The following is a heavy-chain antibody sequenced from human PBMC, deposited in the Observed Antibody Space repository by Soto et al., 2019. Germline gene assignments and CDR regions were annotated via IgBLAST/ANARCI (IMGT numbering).Heavy chain of an antibody. CDR2: INPSGGST. V-gene: IGHV1-46*01. Sequence: GASVKVSCKASGYTFTSYYMHWVRQAPGQGLEWMGIINPSGGSTSYAQKFQGRVTITRDTSASTAYMELSSLRSEDTAVYYCARDVLLWFGEPDNWFDPWGQGTLVTVSS. CDR3: ARDVLLWFGEPDNWFDP. D-gene: IGHD3-10*01. J-gene: IGHJ5*02. CDR1: GYTFTSYY.